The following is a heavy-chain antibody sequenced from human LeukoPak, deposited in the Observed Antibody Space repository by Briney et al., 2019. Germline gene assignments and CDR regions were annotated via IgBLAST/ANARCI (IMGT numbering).Heavy chain of an antibody. D-gene: IGHD6-6*01. Sequence: EASVKVSCKVSGYTLTELSMHWVRQAPGKGLEWMGGVDPEDGEIIYAQKFQGRVTMTEDTSTDTAYMELSSLRSDDTAVYYCARKGSSGKFDIWGQGTMVTVSS. CDR2: VDPEDGEI. CDR3: ARKGSSGKFDI. J-gene: IGHJ3*02. CDR1: GYTLTELS. V-gene: IGHV1-24*01.